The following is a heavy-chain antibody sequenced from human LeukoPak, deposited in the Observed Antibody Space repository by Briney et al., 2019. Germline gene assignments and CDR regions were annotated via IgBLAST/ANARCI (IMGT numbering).Heavy chain of an antibody. J-gene: IGHJ4*02. CDR3: ARENDYGPGSYTDY. CDR1: GFSFSSYE. V-gene: IGHV3-48*03. Sequence: GGSLRLSCAAFGFSFSSYEMNWVRQAPGKGLEWVSYTSTSGSVTYYAESVKGRFTISRDNAETSLYLQMNSLRAEDTAVYYCARENDYGPGSYTDYWGQGTLVTVSS. D-gene: IGHD3-10*01. CDR2: TSTSGSVT.